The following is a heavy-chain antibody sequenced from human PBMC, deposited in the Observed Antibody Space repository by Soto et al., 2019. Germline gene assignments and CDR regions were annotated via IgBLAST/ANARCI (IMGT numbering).Heavy chain of an antibody. CDR2: INSDGGTK. Sequence: PGGSLRLSCAASRFMFSSYWMHWVRQAPVKGLVWFSRINSDGGTKTYAASVKGRFTISRDNAKNTLYLQMNSLRAEDTAVYYCARGSEYSYGYHKYGMVGWGQGTTVTVSS. CDR1: RFMFSSYW. J-gene: IGHJ6*02. D-gene: IGHD5-18*01. CDR3: ARGSEYSYGYHKYGMVG. V-gene: IGHV3-74*01.